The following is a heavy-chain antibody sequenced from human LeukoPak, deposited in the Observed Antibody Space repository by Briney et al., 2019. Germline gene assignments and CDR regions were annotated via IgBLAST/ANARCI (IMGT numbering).Heavy chain of an antibody. D-gene: IGHD4-17*01. CDR2: IYYSGST. J-gene: IGHJ4*02. Sequence: SETLSLTCTVSGGSISSYYWSWIRQPPGKGLEWIGYIYYSGSTNYNPSLKSRVTISVDTSKNQFSLKLSSATAADTAVYYCARETLYGDRYFDYWGQGTLVTVSS. CDR1: GGSISSYY. CDR3: ARETLYGDRYFDY. V-gene: IGHV4-59*01.